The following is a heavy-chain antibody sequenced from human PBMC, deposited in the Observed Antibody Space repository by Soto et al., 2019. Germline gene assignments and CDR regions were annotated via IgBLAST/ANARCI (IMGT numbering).Heavy chain of an antibody. D-gene: IGHD2-15*01. Sequence: SETLSLTCTVSGGSISSGDYYWSWIRQPPGKGLEWIGYIYYSGSTYYNPSLKSRVTISVDTSKNQFSLKLSSVTAADTAVYYCARAAIVVVVAATDEGFDWFDPWGQGTLVTVSS. V-gene: IGHV4-30-4*01. CDR3: ARAAIVVVVAATDEGFDWFDP. CDR1: GGSISSGDYY. CDR2: IYYSGST. J-gene: IGHJ5*02.